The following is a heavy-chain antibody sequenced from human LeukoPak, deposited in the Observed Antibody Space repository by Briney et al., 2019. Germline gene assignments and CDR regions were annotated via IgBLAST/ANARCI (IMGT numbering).Heavy chain of an antibody. D-gene: IGHD2-2*01. CDR1: GGSISSSSYY. J-gene: IGHJ4*02. Sequence: SETLSLTCTVSGGSISSSSYYWGWIRQPPGKGLEWIGSIYYTGITYYNPSLKSRVTISVDTSKNQFSLKVSSVTAADTAVYYCARKAALKYCSSTSCPYYFDYWGQGTLVTVSS. CDR3: ARKAALKYCSSTSCPYYFDY. V-gene: IGHV4-39*01. CDR2: IYYTGIT.